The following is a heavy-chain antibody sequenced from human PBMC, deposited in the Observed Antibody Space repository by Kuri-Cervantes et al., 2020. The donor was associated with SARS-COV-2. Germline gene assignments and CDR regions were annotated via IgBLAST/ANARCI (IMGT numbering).Heavy chain of an antibody. V-gene: IGHV3-69-1*02. CDR3: ARERWGAMVVLGDL. CDR1: GFILSDHY. CDR2: ISGSGGST. Sequence: GESLKISCAASGFILSDHYMDWVRQAPGKGLEWVSAISGSGGSTYYADSVKGRFTISRDNAKNSLYLQMNNLRAEDTAVYYCARERWGAMVVLGDLWGQGTLVTVSS. D-gene: IGHD3-22*01. J-gene: IGHJ4*02.